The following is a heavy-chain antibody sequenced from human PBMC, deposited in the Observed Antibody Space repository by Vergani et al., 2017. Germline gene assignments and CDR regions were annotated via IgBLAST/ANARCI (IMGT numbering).Heavy chain of an antibody. Sequence: EVQLVQSGGQLVQPGGSLRLSCSASEFPVSSYFMSWVRQAPGKGLEWVSIIYNAGATFYADSVKGRFTISRDTSKKTLYLEMKRLTIEDTALYYCAIDPSGYCTGGTCRGYWGQGTLVTVSS. D-gene: IGHD2-8*02. CDR3: AIDPSGYCTGGTCRGY. V-gene: IGHV3-66*02. CDR2: IYNAGAT. J-gene: IGHJ4*02. CDR1: EFPVSSYF.